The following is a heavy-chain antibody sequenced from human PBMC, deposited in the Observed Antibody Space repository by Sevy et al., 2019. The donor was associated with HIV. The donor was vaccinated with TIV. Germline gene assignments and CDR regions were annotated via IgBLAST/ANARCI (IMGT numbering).Heavy chain of an antibody. CDR2: MNPNSGNT. V-gene: IGHV1-8*01. CDR3: AREYGSGSYYNVDPRYYYYYGMDV. CDR1: GYTFTSYD. Sequence: ASVKVACKASGYTFTSYDINWVRQATGQGLEWMGCMNPNSGNTGYAQKFQGRVTMTRNTSISTAYMELSSLRSEDTAVYYCAREYGSGSYYNVDPRYYYYYGMDVWGQGTTVTVSS. J-gene: IGHJ6*02. D-gene: IGHD3-10*01.